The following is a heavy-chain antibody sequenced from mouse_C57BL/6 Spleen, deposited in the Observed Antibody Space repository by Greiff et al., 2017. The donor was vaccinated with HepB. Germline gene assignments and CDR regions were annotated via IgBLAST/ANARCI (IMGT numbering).Heavy chain of an antibody. J-gene: IGHJ4*01. CDR3: ALRRRDAMDY. CDR1: GYTFTSYW. CDR2: IDPSDSYT. Sequence: VQLQQSGAELVKPGASVKLSCKASGYTFTSYWMQWVKQRPGQGLEWIGEIDPSDSYTNYNQKFKGKATLTVDTSSSTAYMQLSRLTSEDSAVYYCALRRRDAMDYWGQGTSVTVSS. V-gene: IGHV1-50*01.